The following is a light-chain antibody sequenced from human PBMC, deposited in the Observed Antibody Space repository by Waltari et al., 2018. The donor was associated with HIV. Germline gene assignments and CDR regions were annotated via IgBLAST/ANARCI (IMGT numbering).Light chain of an antibody. J-gene: IGKJ5*01. CDR2: DAS. CDR3: QQRGNWPQIT. V-gene: IGKV3-11*01. Sequence: EIVLTQSPATLSLSPGERATLSCRASQSVSSYLAWYQQKPGQSPRLPIYDASARSTGIPARFSGSGSGTDFTLTISSLEPEDFAVYYCQQRGNWPQITFGQGSRLEIK. CDR1: QSVSSY.